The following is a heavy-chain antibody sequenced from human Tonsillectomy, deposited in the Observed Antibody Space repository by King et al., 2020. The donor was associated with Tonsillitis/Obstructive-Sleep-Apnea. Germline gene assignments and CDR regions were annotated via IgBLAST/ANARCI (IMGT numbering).Heavy chain of an antibody. CDR1: GGSFSGYY. Sequence: VQLQQWGAGLLKPSETLSLTCAVYGGSFSGYYWSWIRQPPGKGLEWIGEINHSGSTNYNPSLKSRVPISVDTSKNQFSLKLSSVTAADTAVYYCARLVENTSCPCFDPWGQGTLVTVSS. CDR3: ARLVENTSCPCFDP. V-gene: IGHV4-34*01. J-gene: IGHJ5*02. D-gene: IGHD2-2*01. CDR2: INHSGST.